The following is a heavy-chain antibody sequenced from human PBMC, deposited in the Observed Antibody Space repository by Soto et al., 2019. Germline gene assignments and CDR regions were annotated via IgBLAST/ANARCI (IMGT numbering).Heavy chain of an antibody. CDR2: INHSGST. J-gene: IGHJ4*02. D-gene: IGHD4-17*01. CDR3: ARAYGGNVFDY. Sequence: QVQLQQWGAGLLKPSETLSLTCAVYGWSFSGYYWSWIRQPPGKGLEWIGEINHSGSTNYNPSLKRRVTISVDTSKNQFSVKLSSVTAADPAVYYCARAYGGNVFDYWGQGTLVTVSS. V-gene: IGHV4-34*01. CDR1: GWSFSGYY.